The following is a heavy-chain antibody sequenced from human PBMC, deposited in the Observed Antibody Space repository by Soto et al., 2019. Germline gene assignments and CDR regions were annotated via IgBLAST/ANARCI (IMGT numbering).Heavy chain of an antibody. Sequence: PSETLSRTWTVSGDSIISSDFYWVWFRQPPGKGLEWIGSIFYLGSSYYNPSLKSRVTMSVDTSKNQFSLRLRSVTAADTALYFCARHSLALRKNNWFDPWGQGIMVTVSS. CDR2: IFYLGSS. D-gene: IGHD3-3*02. CDR1: GDSIISSDFY. J-gene: IGHJ5*02. CDR3: ARHSLALRKNNWFDP. V-gene: IGHV4-39*01.